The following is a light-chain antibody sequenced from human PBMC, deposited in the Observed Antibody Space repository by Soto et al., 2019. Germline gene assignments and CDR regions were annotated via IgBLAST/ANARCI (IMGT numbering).Light chain of an antibody. CDR2: LGS. J-gene: IGKJ4*01. Sequence: DIVMTQSPLSLPVTPGEPASISCRSSQSLLHSNGYNYLDWYLQKPGQSPHLLFYLGSSRASGVPDRFSGSGSGTDFTLKISRVEAEDVGIYYCMQALQTPQLTFGGGTKVDIK. V-gene: IGKV2-28*01. CDR1: QSLLHSNGYNY. CDR3: MQALQTPQLT.